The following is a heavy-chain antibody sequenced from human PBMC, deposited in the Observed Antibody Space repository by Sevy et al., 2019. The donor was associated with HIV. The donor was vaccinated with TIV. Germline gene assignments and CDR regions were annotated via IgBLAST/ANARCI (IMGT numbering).Heavy chain of an antibody. CDR3: AGGRGNTYYDFWSPFIY. J-gene: IGHJ4*02. Sequence: GGSLRLSCAASGFTFSDYRMHWVRQAPGKGLEWVAVISYDGRNNKYYADSVKGRFTISRDNSKNTLYLQMNSLRAEDTAVYYCAGGRGNTYYDFWSPFIYWGQGTLVTVSS. CDR2: ISYDGRNNK. V-gene: IGHV3-30*04. CDR1: GFTFSDYR. D-gene: IGHD3-3*01.